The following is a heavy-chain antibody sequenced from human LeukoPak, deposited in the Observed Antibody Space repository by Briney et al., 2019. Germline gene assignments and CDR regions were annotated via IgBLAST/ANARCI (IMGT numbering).Heavy chain of an antibody. CDR2: IWYDGSNK. V-gene: IGHV3-33*01. D-gene: IGHD2-2*01. CDR1: GFTFSSYG. CDR3: ARAGYCSSTSCYHFDY. J-gene: IGHJ4*02. Sequence: PGGSLRLSCAASGFTFSSYGMHWVRQAPGKGLEWVAVIWYDGSNKYYADSVKGRLTISRDNSKNTLYLQMNSLRAEDTAVYYCARAGYCSSTSCYHFDYWGQGTLVTVSS.